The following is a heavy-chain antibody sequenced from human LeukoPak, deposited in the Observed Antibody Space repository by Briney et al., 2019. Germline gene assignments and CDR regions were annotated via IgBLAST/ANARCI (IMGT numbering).Heavy chain of an antibody. J-gene: IGHJ4*02. V-gene: IGHV3-66*01. CDR1: GFTVSSNY. Sequence: GGALRLSCVASGFTVSSNYMSWVRQAPGRGLEWVSVIYSGGSTYYADSVKGRFTISRDNSKNTLYLQMNSLRAEDTAVYYCARDPHDDDVWGSYRYTGPDPEDYWGQGTLVTVSS. CDR3: ARDPHDDDVWGSYRYTGPDPEDY. D-gene: IGHD3-16*02. CDR2: IYSGGST.